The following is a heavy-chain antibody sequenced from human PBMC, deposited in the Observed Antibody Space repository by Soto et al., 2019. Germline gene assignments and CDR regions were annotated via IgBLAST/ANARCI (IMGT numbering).Heavy chain of an antibody. CDR1: GGTFSSYT. V-gene: IGHV1-69*04. D-gene: IGHD2-8*01. CDR3: AGDDCTNGVCYPFDY. J-gene: IGHJ4*02. Sequence: SVKVSCKASGGTFSSYTISWVRQAPGQGLEWMGRIIPILGIANYAQKFQGRVTITADKSTSTAYMELSSLRSEDTAVYYCAGDDCTNGVCYPFDYWGQGTLVTVSS. CDR2: IIPILGIA.